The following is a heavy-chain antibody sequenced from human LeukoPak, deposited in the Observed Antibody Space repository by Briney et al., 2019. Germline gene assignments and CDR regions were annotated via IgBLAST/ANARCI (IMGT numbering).Heavy chain of an antibody. Sequence: ASVKVSCRSSGYTFTGYYMHWVRQAPGQGLEWMGWIDPNSGGTNYAQKFQGRVTMTRDTSISTAYMELSRLRSDDTAVYYCARPYAAAPLDAFDIWGQGTMVTVSS. CDR2: IDPNSGGT. CDR1: GYTFTGYY. D-gene: IGHD6-25*01. J-gene: IGHJ3*02. V-gene: IGHV1-2*02. CDR3: ARPYAAAPLDAFDI.